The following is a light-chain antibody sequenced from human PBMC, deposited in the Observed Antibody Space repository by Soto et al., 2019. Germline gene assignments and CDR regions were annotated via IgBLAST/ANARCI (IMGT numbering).Light chain of an antibody. CDR2: AAS. V-gene: IGKV1-12*01. Sequence: DIQMTQSPSSVSASVGDRVTITCRASQGIGSWLAWYQQKPGKAPKLLIYAASTLQSGVPSRFSGTGSGPDFTLTVSSLQPEDFGTYYCQQANSFPDTFGQGTKLEI. CDR3: QQANSFPDT. J-gene: IGKJ2*01. CDR1: QGIGSW.